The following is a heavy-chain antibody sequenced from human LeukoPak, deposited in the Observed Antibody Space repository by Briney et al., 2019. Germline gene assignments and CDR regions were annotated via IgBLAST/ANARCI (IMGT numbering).Heavy chain of an antibody. Sequence: SETLSLTCTVSGGSISSSSYYWGWIRQPPGQGLEWIGEINHSGSTNYNPSLKSRVTISVDTSKNQFSLKLSSVTAADTAVYYCARGGPHSSGYYSHAYFDYWGQGTLVTVSS. J-gene: IGHJ4*02. V-gene: IGHV4-39*07. CDR1: GGSISSSSYY. CDR2: INHSGST. CDR3: ARGGPHSSGYYSHAYFDY. D-gene: IGHD3-22*01.